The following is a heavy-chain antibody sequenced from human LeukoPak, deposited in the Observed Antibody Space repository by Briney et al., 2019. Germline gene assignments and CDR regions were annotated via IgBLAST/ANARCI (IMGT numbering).Heavy chain of an antibody. V-gene: IGHV3-7*01. CDR1: GFTFSSYW. J-gene: IGHJ6*03. CDR3: ARAAVTHYYYYYYMDV. CDR2: IKQDGSEK. Sequence: PGGSLRLSCAASGFTFSSYWMSWVRQAPGKGLEWVANIKQDGSEKYYVDSVKGRFTISRDNAKNSLYLQMNSLRAEDTAVHYCARAAVTHYYYYYYMDVWGKGTTVTVSS. D-gene: IGHD4-17*01.